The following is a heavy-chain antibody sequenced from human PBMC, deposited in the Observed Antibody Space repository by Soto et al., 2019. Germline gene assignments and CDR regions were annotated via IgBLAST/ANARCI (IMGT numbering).Heavy chain of an antibody. D-gene: IGHD6-25*01. V-gene: IGHV4-59*01. J-gene: IGHJ5*02. CDR3: ARDQLSSGLYVWFDP. CDR2: IYYDGST. CDR1: GGSISTYY. Sequence: XLSLTCTVSGGSISTYYWSWIRQPPGKGLEWIGYIYYDGSTSYNPSLRSRLTISVDTSKNQFSLILTSVTSADTAVYYCARDQLSSGLYVWFDPWGPGTLVTVSS.